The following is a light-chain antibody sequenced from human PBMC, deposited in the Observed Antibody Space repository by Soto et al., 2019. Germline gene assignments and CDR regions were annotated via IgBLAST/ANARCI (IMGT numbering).Light chain of an antibody. Sequence: QAVVTQEPSLTVSPGGTVTLTCASSTGAVTSDYYANWFQQKPGQVPTTLIYSTNNRHSWTPARFSGSLLGGKAALTLSGVQPDEGADYSCLLSCDDTWVFGGGTKLTVL. J-gene: IGLJ3*02. V-gene: IGLV7-43*01. CDR3: LLSCDDTWV. CDR2: STN. CDR1: TGAVTSDYY.